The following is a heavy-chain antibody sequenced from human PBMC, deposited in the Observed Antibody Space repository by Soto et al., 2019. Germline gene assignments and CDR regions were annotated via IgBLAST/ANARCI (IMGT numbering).Heavy chain of an antibody. J-gene: IGHJ4*02. V-gene: IGHV3-23*01. CDR2: SSGSGGST. CDR3: AKDTNWEYYFDY. D-gene: IGHD7-27*01. CDR1: GFTFSSYA. Sequence: EVQLLESGGGLVQPGGSLRLSCAASGFTFSSYAMSWVRQAPGKGLEWVSASSGSGGSTYYADSVKGRFTISRDNSKNTLYLQMNSLRAEDTAVYYCAKDTNWEYYFDYWGQGTLVTVSS.